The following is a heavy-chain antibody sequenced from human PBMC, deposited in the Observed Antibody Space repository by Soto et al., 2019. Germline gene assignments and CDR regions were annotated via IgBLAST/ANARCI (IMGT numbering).Heavy chain of an antibody. J-gene: IGHJ4*02. CDR1: GGSISSGGYY. D-gene: IGHD7-27*01. Sequence: TLSLTCTVSGGSISSGGYYWSWIRQHPGKGLEWIGYIYYSGSTYFNPSLKSRLTISVDTSKNQFSLQLSSVTAADTAVYYCAKVLTGDLDYWGQGTLVTVSS. V-gene: IGHV4-31*03. CDR3: AKVLTGDLDY. CDR2: IYYSGST.